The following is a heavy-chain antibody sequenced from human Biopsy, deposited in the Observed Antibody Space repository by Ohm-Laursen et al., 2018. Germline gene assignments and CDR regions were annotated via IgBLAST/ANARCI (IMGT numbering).Heavy chain of an antibody. D-gene: IGHD5-12*01. CDR1: GGSVGSGTFH. V-gene: IGHV4-61*01. Sequence: SETLSLTCSVSGGSVGSGTFHWGWIRQPPGKGLEWIGHVYYTGNTNYNPSLKSRVTISMDMSKNQFSLRLSSVTAADTAVYYCVRQGGYFHNWGPGSQVAVSS. J-gene: IGHJ4*02. CDR2: VYYTGNT. CDR3: VRQGGYFHN.